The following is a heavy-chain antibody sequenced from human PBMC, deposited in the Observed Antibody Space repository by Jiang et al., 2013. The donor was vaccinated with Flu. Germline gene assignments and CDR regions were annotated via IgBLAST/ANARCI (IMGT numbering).Heavy chain of an antibody. J-gene: IGHJ4*02. CDR3: ARDSSPYCGGDCYPDY. Sequence: LESGGGVVQPGRSLRLSCAASGFTFSSYGMHWVRQAPGKGLEWVAVIWYDGSNKYYADSVKGRFTISRDNSKNTLYLQMNSLRAEDTAVYYCARDSSPYCGGDCYPDYWGQGTLVTVSS. D-gene: IGHD2-21*02. CDR2: IWYDGSNK. V-gene: IGHV3-33*01. CDR1: GFTFSSYG.